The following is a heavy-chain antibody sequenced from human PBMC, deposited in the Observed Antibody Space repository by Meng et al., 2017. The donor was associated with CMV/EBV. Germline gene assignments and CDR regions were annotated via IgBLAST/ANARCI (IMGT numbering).Heavy chain of an antibody. D-gene: IGHD6-19*01. CDR2: INPNDDT. Sequence: QVQLVQSGAEGKKPGASVKVSCKASGYTVTDYYIHWVRQAPGQWLEWMGWINPNDDTNYAQDFQGRVTMTRDMSINPVYMELSRLTSDDTAVYYCARSSGWSRFDYWGLGTLVTVPQ. J-gene: IGHJ4*02. CDR3: ARSSGWSRFDY. CDR1: GYTVTDYY. V-gene: IGHV1-2*02.